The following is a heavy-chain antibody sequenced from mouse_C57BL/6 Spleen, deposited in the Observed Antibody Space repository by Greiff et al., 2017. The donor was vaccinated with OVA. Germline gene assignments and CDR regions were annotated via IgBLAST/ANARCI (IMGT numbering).Heavy chain of an antibody. D-gene: IGHD2-4*01. CDR2: IDPANGNT. CDR3: AMGGIYYEYDGYFDY. Sequence: EVQLQQSVAELVRPGASVKLSCTASGFNIKNTYMHWVKQRPEQGLEWIGRIDPANGNTKYAPKFQGKATITADTSSNTAYLQLSSLTAEDTAIYYGAMGGIYYEYDGYFDYWGQGTTLTVSS. V-gene: IGHV14-3*01. CDR1: GFNIKNTY. J-gene: IGHJ2*01.